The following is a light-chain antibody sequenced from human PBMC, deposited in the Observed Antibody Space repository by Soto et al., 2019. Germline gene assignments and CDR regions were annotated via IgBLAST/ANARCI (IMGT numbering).Light chain of an antibody. CDR1: QDISNY. CDR3: QHYDSVPIT. V-gene: IGKV1-33*01. CDR2: AAS. J-gene: IGKJ5*01. Sequence: DIQMTQSPSSLSASVGDRITIICQASQDISNYLNWYQQKPGTAPKLLIYAASNLEAGVPSRFSGSGSGTDFIFTISSLQPEGIATYYCQHYDSVPITFGQGTRLEIK.